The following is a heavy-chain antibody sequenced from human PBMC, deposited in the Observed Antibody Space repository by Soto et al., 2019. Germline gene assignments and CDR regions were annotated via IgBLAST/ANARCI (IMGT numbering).Heavy chain of an antibody. V-gene: IGHV1-3*01. Sequence: QVQLVQSGAEVKKPGASVKVSCKASGYTFTSYAMHWVRQAPGQRLQWMGWINAGNGNTKYSQKFQGRVTITRDTSASTAYMELSSLRSEDTAVYYCARVRGSSGETEKYSWFDPWGQGTLVTVSS. CDR2: INAGNGNT. J-gene: IGHJ5*02. CDR1: GYTFTSYA. D-gene: IGHD6-19*01. CDR3: ARVRGSSGETEKYSWFDP.